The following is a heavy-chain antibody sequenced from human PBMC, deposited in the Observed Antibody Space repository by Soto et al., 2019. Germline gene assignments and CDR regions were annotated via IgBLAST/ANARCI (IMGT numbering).Heavy chain of an antibody. Sequence: PGGSLRLSCTASGFTFGDYAMSWFRQAPGKGLEWVGLIRSKAYGGTTEYAASVKGRFTISRDDSKSIAYLQMNSLKTEDTAVYYCTRGDSSSWYDYYYGMDVWGQGTKVTVSS. J-gene: IGHJ6*02. CDR2: IRSKAYGGTT. V-gene: IGHV3-49*03. D-gene: IGHD6-13*01. CDR3: TRGDSSSWYDYYYGMDV. CDR1: GFTFGDYA.